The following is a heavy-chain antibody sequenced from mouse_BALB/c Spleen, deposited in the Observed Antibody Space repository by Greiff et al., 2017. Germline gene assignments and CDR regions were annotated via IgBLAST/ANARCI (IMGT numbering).Heavy chain of an antibody. Sequence: EVHLVESGGGLVKPGGSLKLSCAASGFTFSSYTMSWVRQTPEKRLEWVATISSGGSYTYYPDSVKGRFTISRDNAKNTLYLQMSSLKSEDTAMYYCTREGRYDGYDGPDYFDYWGQGTTLTVSS. CDR3: TREGRYDGYDGPDYFDY. CDR2: ISSGGSYT. CDR1: GFTFSSYT. J-gene: IGHJ2*01. V-gene: IGHV5-6-4*01. D-gene: IGHD2-2*01.